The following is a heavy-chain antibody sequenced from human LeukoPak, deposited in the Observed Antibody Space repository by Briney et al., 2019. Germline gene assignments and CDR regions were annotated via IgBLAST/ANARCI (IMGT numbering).Heavy chain of an antibody. D-gene: IGHD2-2*02. CDR1: GYTLTSYG. J-gene: IGHJ4*02. Sequence: ASVKVSCKASGYTLTSYGISWVRQAPGQGLEWMGWISAYNGNTNYPQKLQGRVTMTTDTSTSTAYMELRSLRSDDTAVYYCARALLFGSTSCYNSRCLDYWGQGTLVTVSS. CDR3: ARALLFGSTSCYNSRCLDY. V-gene: IGHV1-18*01. CDR2: ISAYNGNT.